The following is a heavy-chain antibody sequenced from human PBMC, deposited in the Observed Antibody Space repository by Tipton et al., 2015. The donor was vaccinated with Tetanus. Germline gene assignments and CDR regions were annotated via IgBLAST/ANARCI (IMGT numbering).Heavy chain of an antibody. CDR3: ARAPRYCGGDCYHFDY. CDR1: GFTFSSYG. J-gene: IGHJ4*02. CDR2: IWYDGSNK. D-gene: IGHD2-21*02. V-gene: IGHV3-33*01. Sequence: RSLRLSCAASGFTFSSYGMHWVRQAPGKGLEWVAVIWYDGSNKYYADSVKGRFTISRDNSKNTLYLQMNSLRAEDTAVYYCARAPRYCGGDCYHFDYWGQGTLVTVSS.